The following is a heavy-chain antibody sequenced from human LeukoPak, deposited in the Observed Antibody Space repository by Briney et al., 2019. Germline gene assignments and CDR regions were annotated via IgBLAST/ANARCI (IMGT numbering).Heavy chain of an antibody. CDR2: IYYSGII. Sequence: SQTLSLTCTVSGGSISSGGYYWSWIRQHTGKGLEWIGYIYYSGIIYYNPSLKSRVTISVDTSKNQFSLKLSSVTAADTAVYYCARVDTDYDILTGYYPRKYYFDYWGQGTLVTVSS. CDR1: GGSISSGGYY. J-gene: IGHJ4*02. D-gene: IGHD3-9*01. V-gene: IGHV4-31*03. CDR3: ARVDTDYDILTGYYPRKYYFDY.